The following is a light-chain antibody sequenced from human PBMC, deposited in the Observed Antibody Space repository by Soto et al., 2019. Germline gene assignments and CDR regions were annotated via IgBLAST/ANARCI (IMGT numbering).Light chain of an antibody. V-gene: IGLV2-14*01. CDR3: SSYTSSRDVV. CDR1: SSDVGGYNY. CDR2: DVS. J-gene: IGLJ2*01. Sequence: QSALTQSASVSGSPGQSITISCTGTSSDVGGYNYVSWYQQHPGKAPKLMIYDVSNRPSGVSNRFSGSKSGNTASLTISGLQAEDEADYYCSSYTSSRDVVFGGGTKLTVL.